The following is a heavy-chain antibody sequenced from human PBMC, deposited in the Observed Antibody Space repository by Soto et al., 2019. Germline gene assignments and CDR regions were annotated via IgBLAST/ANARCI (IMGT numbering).Heavy chain of an antibody. D-gene: IGHD2-21*02. V-gene: IGHV4-31*03. J-gene: IGHJ5*02. CDR2: VHYSATT. CDR3: ARAVRGGDRGDWFAP. CDR1: GGSISSDSYF. Sequence: QVQLQESGPGLVKPSQTLSLTCTVSGGSISSDSYFWSWIRQHPGEGLEEIGHVHYSATTYYNPSLTSRVSISVDTSKNQFSLKLSSVTAADTAIYYCARAVRGGDRGDWFAPWGQGTLVTVSS.